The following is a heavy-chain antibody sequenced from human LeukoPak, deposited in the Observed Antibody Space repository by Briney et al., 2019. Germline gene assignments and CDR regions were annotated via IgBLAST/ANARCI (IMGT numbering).Heavy chain of an antibody. CDR3: ARDVGYSPDY. CDR1: GFTFSSYW. D-gene: IGHD2-15*01. Sequence: GGSLRLSCAASGFTFSSYWMHWVRQAPGKGLVWVSLINSDGTTTTYADSVKGRFTISRDNAKNTLHLQVNTLRAEDTAVYYCARDVGYSPDYWGQGTLVTVSS. J-gene: IGHJ4*02. V-gene: IGHV3-74*01. CDR2: INSDGTTT.